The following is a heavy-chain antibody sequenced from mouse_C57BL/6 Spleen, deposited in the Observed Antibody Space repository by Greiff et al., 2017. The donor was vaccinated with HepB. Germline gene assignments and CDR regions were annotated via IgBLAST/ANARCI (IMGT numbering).Heavy chain of an antibody. CDR2: IRLKSDNYAT. D-gene: IGHD1-1*01. CDR3: TGDGSSYWYFDV. V-gene: IGHV6-3*01. J-gene: IGHJ1*03. Sequence: DVMLVESGGGLVQPGGSMKLSCVASGFTFSNYWMNWVRQSPEKGLEWVAQIRLKSDNYATHYAESVKGRFTISRDDSKSSVYLQMNNLRAEDTGMYYCTGDGSSYWYFDVWGTGTTVTVSS. CDR1: GFTFSNYW.